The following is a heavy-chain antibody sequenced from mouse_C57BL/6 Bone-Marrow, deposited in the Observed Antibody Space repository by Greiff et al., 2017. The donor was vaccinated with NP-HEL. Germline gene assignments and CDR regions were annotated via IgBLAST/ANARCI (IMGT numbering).Heavy chain of an antibody. CDR1: GFSFNTYA. V-gene: IGHV10-1*01. J-gene: IGHJ3*01. Sequence: EVQLVESGGGLVQPKGSLKLSCAASGFSFNTYAMNWVRQAPGKGLEWVARIRSKSNNYATYYADSVKDRFTISRDDSESVLYLQMSILKTEYTAMYCCVRSTTVVAPFAYWGQGTLVTVSA. D-gene: IGHD1-1*01. CDR3: VRSTTVVAPFAY. CDR2: IRSKSNNYAT.